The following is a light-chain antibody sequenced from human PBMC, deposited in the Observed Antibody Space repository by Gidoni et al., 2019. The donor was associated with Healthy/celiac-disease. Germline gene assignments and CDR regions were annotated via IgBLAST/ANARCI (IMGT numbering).Light chain of an antibody. V-gene: IGKV3-11*01. Sequence: EIVLTQSPATRSLSPGERATLSCRASQSVSSYLAWYQQKPGPAHRLLIYDASNRATGIPARFSGSGSGKDFTLTISSLEPEDFAVYCCQQRSNWPLTFGGGTKVEIK. CDR2: DAS. CDR1: QSVSSY. CDR3: QQRSNWPLT. J-gene: IGKJ4*01.